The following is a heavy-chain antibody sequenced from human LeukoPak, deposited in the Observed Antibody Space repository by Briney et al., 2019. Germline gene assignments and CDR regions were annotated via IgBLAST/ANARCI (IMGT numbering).Heavy chain of an antibody. Sequence: SETLSLTCTVSGGSISSSSYYWGWIRQPPGKGLEWIGSIYYSGSTYYNPSLKSRVTISVDTSKNQFSLKLSSVTAADTAVYYCARDTPGSYGSGTHETYYYYYYMDVWGKGTTVTVSS. D-gene: IGHD3-10*01. J-gene: IGHJ6*03. CDR1: GGSISSSSYY. CDR2: IYYSGST. CDR3: ARDTPGSYGSGTHETYYYYYYMDV. V-gene: IGHV4-39*07.